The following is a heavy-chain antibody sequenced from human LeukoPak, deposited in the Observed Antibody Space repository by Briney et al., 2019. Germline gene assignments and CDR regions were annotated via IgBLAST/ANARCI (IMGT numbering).Heavy chain of an antibody. J-gene: IGHJ4*02. V-gene: IGHV4-59*01. D-gene: IGHD3-10*01. CDR2: IYYSGST. CDR1: GGSISSYY. CDR3: ARVGTYGSGSYLSWLDY. Sequence: SETLSLTCTVSGGSISSYYWSWIRQPPGKGLEWIGYIYYSGSTNYNPSLKSRVTILVDTSKNQFSLKLSSVTAADTAVYYCARVGTYGSGSYLSWLDYWGQGTLSPSPQ.